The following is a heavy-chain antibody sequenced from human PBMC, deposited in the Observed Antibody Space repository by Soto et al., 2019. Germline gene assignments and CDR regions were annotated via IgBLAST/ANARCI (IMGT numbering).Heavy chain of an antibody. J-gene: IGHJ6*02. D-gene: IGHD3-16*01. V-gene: IGHV3-11*01. CDR2: ITSSGRTT. CDR1: GFTFSDYY. CDR3: ARDLGLXXXXXXXXXXXXGMDV. Sequence: QVQLVESGGGLVKPGGSLRLSCAASGFTFSDYYMNWIRQAPGKGLEWVSYITSSGRTTYYADSVKGRFTISRDNAKNSPYLQMNSLRAEDTAVYYCARDLGLXXXXXXXXXXXXGMDVWGQGTTVTVSS.